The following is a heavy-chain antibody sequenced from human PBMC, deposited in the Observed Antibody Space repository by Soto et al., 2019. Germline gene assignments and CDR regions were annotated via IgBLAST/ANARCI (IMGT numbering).Heavy chain of an antibody. D-gene: IGHD3-16*01. V-gene: IGHV3-23*01. CDR3: AAVMGSDYDYVWGSLTFDD. Sequence: GGSLRLSCAASGFIFSTTDMTWVRQAPGKGLEWVSTISGSGVSTYYTDSVKGRFTISRDNSKNTLYLQMNSLRAEDTAVYFCAAVMGSDYDYVWGSLTFDDWGQGTLVTVSS. CDR1: GFIFSTTD. CDR2: ISGSGVST. J-gene: IGHJ4*02.